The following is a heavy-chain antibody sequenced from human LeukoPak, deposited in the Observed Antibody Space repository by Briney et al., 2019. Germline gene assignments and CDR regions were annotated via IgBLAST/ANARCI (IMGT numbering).Heavy chain of an antibody. CDR1: GYTFNSYA. Sequence: ASVKVSCKASGYTFNSYAMNWVRQAPGQRLEWMGWINAGNGNTKYSQKFQGRVTITRDTSASTAYMELSSLRSEDTAVYYCARASRFGAAAYNWFDPWGQGTLVTVSS. V-gene: IGHV1-3*01. CDR3: ARASRFGAAAYNWFDP. D-gene: IGHD6-13*01. CDR2: INAGNGNT. J-gene: IGHJ5*02.